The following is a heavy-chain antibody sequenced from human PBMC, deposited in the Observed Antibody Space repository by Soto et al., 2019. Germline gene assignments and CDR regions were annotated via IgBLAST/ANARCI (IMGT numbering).Heavy chain of an antibody. V-gene: IGHV3-23*01. CDR3: AKDWFSLYYYDSSGYRGYFDY. D-gene: IGHD3-22*01. J-gene: IGHJ4*02. Sequence: PGGSLRLSCAASGFTFSSYAMSWVRQAPGKGLEWVSAISGSGGSTYYADSVKGRFTISRDNSKNTLYLQMNSLRAEDTAVYYCAKDWFSLYYYDSSGYRGYFDYWGQGTLVTVSS. CDR2: ISGSGGST. CDR1: GFTFSSYA.